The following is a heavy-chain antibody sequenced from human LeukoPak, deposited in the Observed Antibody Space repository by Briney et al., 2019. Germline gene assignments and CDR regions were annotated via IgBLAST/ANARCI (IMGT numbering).Heavy chain of an antibody. Sequence: ASVKVSCKASGYTFTGYYVHWVRQAPGQGLEWMGWINPNSGGTNYAQKFQGRVTMTRDASISTAYMELSRLRSDDTAVYYCAAGYCSSTSCYAQTKYYYYYYGMDVWGQGTTVTVSS. J-gene: IGHJ6*02. CDR2: INPNSGGT. D-gene: IGHD2-2*01. V-gene: IGHV1-2*02. CDR1: GYTFTGYY. CDR3: AAGYCSSTSCYAQTKYYYYYYGMDV.